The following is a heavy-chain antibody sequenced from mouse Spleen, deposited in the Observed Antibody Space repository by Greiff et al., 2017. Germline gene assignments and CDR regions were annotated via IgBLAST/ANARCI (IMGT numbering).Heavy chain of an antibody. V-gene: IGHV1-76*01. Sequence: ESGAELVRPGASVKLSCKASGYTFTDYYINWVKQRPGQGLEWIARIYPGSGNTYYNEKFKGKATLTAEKSSSTAYMQLSSLTSEDSAVYFCASGPLTGTGLDYWGQGTTLTVSS. CDR3: ASGPLTGTGLDY. J-gene: IGHJ2*01. CDR2: IYPGSGNT. D-gene: IGHD4-1*01. CDR1: GYTFTDYY.